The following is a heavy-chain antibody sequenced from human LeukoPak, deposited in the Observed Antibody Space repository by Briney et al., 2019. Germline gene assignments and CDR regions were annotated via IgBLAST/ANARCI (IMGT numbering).Heavy chain of an antibody. CDR3: AKGDYYGLGSYYDY. CDR1: GFTFSSYA. Sequence: GGSLRLSCAASGFTFSSYAMSWVRQAPGKGLEWVSAISGSGGSTYYADSVKGRFTISRDNSKNTLYLQMNSLRAEDTAVYYCAKGDYYGLGSYYDYWGQGTLVTVSS. V-gene: IGHV3-23*01. J-gene: IGHJ4*02. CDR2: ISGSGGST. D-gene: IGHD3-10*01.